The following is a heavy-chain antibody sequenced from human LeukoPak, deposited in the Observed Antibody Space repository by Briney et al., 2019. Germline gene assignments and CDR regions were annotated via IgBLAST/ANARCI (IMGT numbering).Heavy chain of an antibody. J-gene: IGHJ4*02. CDR3: ARDTPLYYGDYPSPFDY. D-gene: IGHD4-17*01. Sequence: ASVKVSCKVSGYTLTELSMHWVRQAPGKGLEWMGGFDPEDGETIYAQKFQGRVTMTEDTSADTAYMELRSPRSDDTAVYYCARDTPLYYGDYPSPFDYWGQGTLVTVSS. CDR1: GYTLTELS. V-gene: IGHV1-24*01. CDR2: FDPEDGET.